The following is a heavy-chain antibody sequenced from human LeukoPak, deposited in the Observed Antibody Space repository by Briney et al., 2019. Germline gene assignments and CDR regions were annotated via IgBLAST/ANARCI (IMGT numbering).Heavy chain of an antibody. CDR3: ATPGGNSLDFDY. D-gene: IGHD4-23*01. CDR2: IVVGSGNT. Sequence: ASVKVSCKASGFTFTSSAVQWVRQARGQRLEWIGWIVVGSGNTNYAQKFQERVTITRDMSTSTAYMELSSLRSEVTAVYYCATPGGNSLDFDYWGQGTLVTVSS. J-gene: IGHJ4*02. V-gene: IGHV1-58*01. CDR1: GFTFTSSA.